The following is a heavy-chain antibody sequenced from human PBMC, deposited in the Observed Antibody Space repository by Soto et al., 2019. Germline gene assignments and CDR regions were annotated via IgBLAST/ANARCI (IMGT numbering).Heavy chain of an antibody. CDR3: AHLLLRNFDWLPLAYDS. J-gene: IGHJ4*02. Sequence: QITLKESGPTLVKPTQTLTLTCTFSGISLNTSAVGVGWIRQPPGKALEWLALIYWDDDKRYSPSLKSRLTITKDTSKNHVVLTMTNMDPVDTATYYCAHLLLRNFDWLPLAYDSWGQGTLVTVSS. CDR2: IYWDDDK. V-gene: IGHV2-5*02. CDR1: GISLNTSAVG. D-gene: IGHD3-9*01.